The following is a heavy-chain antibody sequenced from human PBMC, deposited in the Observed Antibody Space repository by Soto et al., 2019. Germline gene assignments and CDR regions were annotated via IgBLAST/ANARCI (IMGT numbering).Heavy chain of an antibody. CDR3: ARASWMGSKNWFDP. CDR2: IYYSGST. D-gene: IGHD2-15*01. J-gene: IGHJ5*02. Sequence: QVQLQESGPGLVKPSETLSLTCTVSGCSISSYYWSWIRQPPGKGLEWIGCIYYSGSTNYNPSLKSRVTISVDTSKNQFPLKLSSVTAADTAVYYCARASWMGSKNWFDPWCQGTLVTVSS. V-gene: IGHV4-59*01. CDR1: GCSISSYY.